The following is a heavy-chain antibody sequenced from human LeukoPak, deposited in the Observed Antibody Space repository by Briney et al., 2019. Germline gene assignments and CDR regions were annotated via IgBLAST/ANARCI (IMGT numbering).Heavy chain of an antibody. J-gene: IGHJ4*02. CDR3: AKYFATSFDFWSGYYVDY. D-gene: IGHD3-3*01. CDR1: GFTVSSNY. V-gene: IGHV3-66*01. CDR2: IYSGGST. Sequence: PGGSLRLSCAASGFTVSSNYMSWVRQAPGKGLEWVSIIYSGGSTYYADSVKGRFTISRDNAKNTLYLQMNSLRAEDTAVYYCAKYFATSFDFWSGYYVDYWGQGTLVTVSS.